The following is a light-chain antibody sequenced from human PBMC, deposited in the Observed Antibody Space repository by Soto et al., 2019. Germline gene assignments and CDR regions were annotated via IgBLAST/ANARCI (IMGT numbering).Light chain of an antibody. CDR1: TSDVGGYNY. Sequence: QSVLTQPASVSGSPGQSITISCTGTTSDVGGYNYVSWYQQHPGKATKLMIYDVSNRPSGVSNRFSGSKSGNTASLTIFGPHSEDEADYYCSSYTSISTYVFGTGTKVTVL. J-gene: IGLJ1*01. CDR2: DVS. CDR3: SSYTSISTYV. V-gene: IGLV2-14*01.